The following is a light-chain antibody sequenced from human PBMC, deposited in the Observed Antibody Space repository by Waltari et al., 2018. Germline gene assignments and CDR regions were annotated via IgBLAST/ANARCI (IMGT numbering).Light chain of an antibody. CDR2: DVT. J-gene: IGLJ1*01. CDR1: SSDVGVYNF. CDR3: CSFAGYTSLYV. V-gene: IGLV2-11*01. Sequence: QSALTQPRSVSGSPGQSITISCTGSSSDVGVYNFVSWYQQHPGKAPEVIIYDVTKRPSGVPDRFSGSKSGNTASLTISGLQPEDEADYYCCSFAGYTSLYVFGTGTTVTVL.